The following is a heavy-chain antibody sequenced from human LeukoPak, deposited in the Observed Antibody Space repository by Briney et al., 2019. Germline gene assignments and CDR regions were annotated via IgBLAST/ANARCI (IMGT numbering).Heavy chain of an antibody. CDR2: ISAYNGNT. J-gene: IGHJ6*03. CDR1: GYTFTSYG. CDR3: ARDSRYSSSWYDNFYYYMDV. V-gene: IGHV1-18*01. D-gene: IGHD6-13*01. Sequence: ASVKVSCKASGYTFTSYGISWVRQAPGQGLEWMGWISAYNGNTNYAQKLQGRVTMTTDTSTRTAYMELRSLRSDDTAVYYCARDSRYSSSWYDNFYYYMDVWGKGTTVTVSS.